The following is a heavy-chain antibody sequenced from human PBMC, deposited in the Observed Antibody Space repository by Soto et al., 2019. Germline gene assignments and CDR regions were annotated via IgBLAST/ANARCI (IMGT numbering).Heavy chain of an antibody. CDR3: ARDMLKMGTTRYKFDY. Sequence: GASVKVSCKASGYTFSDYYIHWVRQAPGQGLEWMGWINPNHGGTNYAQRFQGWVTMTRDTSITTAYMELTSLKSDDTAMYYCARDMLKMGTTRYKFDYWGQGTLVTVSS. V-gene: IGHV1-2*04. CDR2: INPNHGGT. J-gene: IGHJ4*02. CDR1: GYTFSDYY. D-gene: IGHD3-16*01.